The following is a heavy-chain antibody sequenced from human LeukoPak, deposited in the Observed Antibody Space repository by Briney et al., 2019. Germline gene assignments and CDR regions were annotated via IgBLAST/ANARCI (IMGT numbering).Heavy chain of an antibody. J-gene: IGHJ5*02. V-gene: IGHV4-59*12. D-gene: IGHD6-13*01. Sequence: SETLSLICTVSGDSIRSYYWSWIRQSPGKGLEWIGYIYYSGSTNYNPSLKSRVTISVDTSKNQFSLKLSSVTAADTAVYYCARDGQQLVYNWFDPWGQGTLVTVSS. CDR2: IYYSGST. CDR1: GDSIRSYY. CDR3: ARDGQQLVYNWFDP.